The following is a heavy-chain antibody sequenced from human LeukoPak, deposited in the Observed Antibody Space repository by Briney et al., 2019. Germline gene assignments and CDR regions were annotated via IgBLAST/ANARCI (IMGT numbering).Heavy chain of an antibody. CDR3: ARYSRPSGFDFDY. CDR1: GFTFSSYW. V-gene: IGHV3-7*03. J-gene: IGHJ4*02. Sequence: GGSLTLSCEGSGFTFSSYWMSWVRQAPGKGLEWVANIKYDGSEKYYVDSVRGRFTLSRDNAKNSLYLQMNSLRAEDTAVYYCARYSRPSGFDFDYWGQGTLVTVSS. D-gene: IGHD6-6*01. CDR2: IKYDGSEK.